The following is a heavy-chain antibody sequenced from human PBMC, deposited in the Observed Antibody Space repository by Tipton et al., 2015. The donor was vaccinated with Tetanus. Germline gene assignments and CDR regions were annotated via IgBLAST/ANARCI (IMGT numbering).Heavy chain of an antibody. CDR1: GGSISRHY. CDR3: ARRGDNWYFDL. Sequence: LSCTVSGGSISRHYWSWIRQPAGKGLEWIGRIYSDVYTSESTTYNPSLKNRVSMSVDTSKNQFSLKLTSVIAADTAMYYCARRGDNWYFDLWGRGTLVTVSS. J-gene: IGHJ2*01. V-gene: IGHV4-4*07. CDR2: IYSDVYTSEST. D-gene: IGHD2-21*01.